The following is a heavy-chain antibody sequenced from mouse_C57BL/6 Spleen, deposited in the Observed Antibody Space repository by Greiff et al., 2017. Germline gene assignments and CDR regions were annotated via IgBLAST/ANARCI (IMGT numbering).Heavy chain of an antibody. J-gene: IGHJ4*01. CDR1: GYTFTDYE. V-gene: IGHV1-15*01. CDR2: IDPETGGT. CDR3: TRVYSNSYAMDY. D-gene: IGHD2-5*01. Sequence: QVQLKQSGAELVRPGASVTLSCKASGYTFTDYEMHWVKQTPVHGLEWIGAIDPETGGTAYNQKFKGQAILTADKSSSTAYMELRSLTSEDSAVYYCTRVYSNSYAMDYWGQGTSVTVSS.